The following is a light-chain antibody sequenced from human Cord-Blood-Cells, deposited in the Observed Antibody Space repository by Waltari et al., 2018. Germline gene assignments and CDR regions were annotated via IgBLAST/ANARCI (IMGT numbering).Light chain of an antibody. CDR3: QQYNSYSRT. CDR1: QSISSW. CDR2: KAS. V-gene: IGKV1-5*03. Sequence: DIQMTQSPSTRSASVGDRVTITCRASQSISSWLAWYQQKPGKAPKLLIYKASSLESGVPPRFSGSGSGTKFTLTISSLQPDDFATYYCQQYNSYSRTFGQGTKVEIK. J-gene: IGKJ1*01.